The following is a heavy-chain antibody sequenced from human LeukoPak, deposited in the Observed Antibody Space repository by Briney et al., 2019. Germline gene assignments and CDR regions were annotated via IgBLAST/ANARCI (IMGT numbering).Heavy chain of an antibody. V-gene: IGHV1-69*04. CDR3: ARDRDSSGWYSRGGFDY. Sequence: ASVKVSCKASGGTFSSYAISWVRQAPGQGLEWMGRIIPILGIANYAQKFQGRVTITADKSTSTAYMELSSLRSEDTAVYYCARDRDSSGWYSRGGFDYWGQGTLVTVSS. CDR2: IIPILGIA. CDR1: GGTFSSYA. J-gene: IGHJ4*02. D-gene: IGHD6-19*01.